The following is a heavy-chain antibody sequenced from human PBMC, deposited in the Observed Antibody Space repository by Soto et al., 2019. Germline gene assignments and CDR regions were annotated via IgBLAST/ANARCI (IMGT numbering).Heavy chain of an antibody. V-gene: IGHV3-15*01. D-gene: IGHD3-16*01. CDR3: TRGSGAIWERTHYYGMDV. CDR2: IKSKTDGGTT. J-gene: IGHJ6*02. CDR1: GFTFSNAW. Sequence: EVQLVESGGGLVKPGGSLRLSCAASGFTFSNAWMSWVRQAPGKGLEWVGRIKSKTDGGTTDYAAPVKGRFTISRDDSKNTLYLQMNSLKTEDTAVYYCTRGSGAIWERTHYYGMDVWGQGTTVTVSS.